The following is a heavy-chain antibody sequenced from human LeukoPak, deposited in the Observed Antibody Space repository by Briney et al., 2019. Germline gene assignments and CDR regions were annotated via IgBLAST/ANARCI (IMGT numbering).Heavy chain of an antibody. D-gene: IGHD1-14*01. CDR3: AIGRGHGLMNPNFAC. V-gene: IGHV3-33*03. Sequence: GGSLRLSCAASGFTHSTSGLYWVRQAPGKGLEWVAVIWNDVTNKNYADSVKGRFSISRDNSKNTLYLQINNVRGADTDVYYCAIGRGHGLMNPNFACWVGASLVSASS. CDR2: IWNDVTNK. CDR1: GFTHSTSG. J-gene: IGHJ4*02.